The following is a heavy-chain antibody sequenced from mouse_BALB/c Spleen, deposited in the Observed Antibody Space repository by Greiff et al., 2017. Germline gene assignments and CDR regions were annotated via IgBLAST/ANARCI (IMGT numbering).Heavy chain of an antibody. D-gene: IGHD1-1*01. CDR1: GYAFSSYW. CDR2: IYPGDGDT. CDR3: ARPYYYGSSPHFDY. V-gene: IGHV1-80*01. Sequence: QVQLKESGAELVRPGSSVKISCKASGYAFSSYWMNWVKQRPGQGLEWIGQIYPGDGDTNYNGKFKGKATLTADKSSSTAYMQLSSLTSEDSAVYFCARPYYYGSSPHFDYWGQGTTLTVSS. J-gene: IGHJ2*01.